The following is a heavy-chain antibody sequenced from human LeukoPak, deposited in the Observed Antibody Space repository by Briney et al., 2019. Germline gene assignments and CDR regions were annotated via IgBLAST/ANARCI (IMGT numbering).Heavy chain of an antibody. D-gene: IGHD6-19*01. J-gene: IGHJ4*02. CDR2: IYYSGST. V-gene: IGHV4-59*01. Sequence: SETLSLTCTDSGGSISSYYWRWIRQPPGKGLEWIGYIYYSGSTNYNPSLKSRDTISVDTSKNQFSLKLSSVTAADTAVYYCAREMAGIDYWGQGTLVTVSS. CDR3: AREMAGIDY. CDR1: GGSISSYY.